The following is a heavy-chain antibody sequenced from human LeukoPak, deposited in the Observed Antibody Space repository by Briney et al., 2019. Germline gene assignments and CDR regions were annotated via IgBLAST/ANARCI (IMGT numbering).Heavy chain of an antibody. D-gene: IGHD6-19*01. CDR3: ARVPRYGWPGDYYYYYYMDV. CDR2: IYYSGST. CDR1: GGSISSSSYY. V-gene: IGHV4-39*01. J-gene: IGHJ6*03. Sequence: SETLSLTCTVSGGSISSSSYYWGWIRQPPGKGLEWIGSIYYSGSTYYNPSLKSRVTISVDTSKNQFSLQLNSVTPEDTAVYYCARVPRYGWPGDYYYYYYMDVWGKGTTVTISS.